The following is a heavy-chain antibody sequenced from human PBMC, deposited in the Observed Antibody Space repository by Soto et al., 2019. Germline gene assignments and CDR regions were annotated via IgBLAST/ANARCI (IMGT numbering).Heavy chain of an antibody. Sequence: ELQLVESGGGLVQPRGSLRLSCAASGFNFRKFAMSWVRQAPGKGLEWVSGMSERSGPPLYADSVKGRFTISRDNSKSTLYLEMNNLRPEDTAVYYCAKDQDNTDYYWIFDLWGRGTPVTVSS. J-gene: IGHJ2*01. CDR3: AKDQDNTDYYWIFDL. CDR2: MSERSGPP. CDR1: GFNFRKFA. D-gene: IGHD4-17*01. V-gene: IGHV3-23*04.